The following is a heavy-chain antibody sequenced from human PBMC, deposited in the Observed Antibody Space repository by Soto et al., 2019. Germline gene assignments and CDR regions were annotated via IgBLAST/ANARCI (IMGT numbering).Heavy chain of an antibody. D-gene: IGHD5-12*01. J-gene: IGHJ3*02. CDR3: ARERGYSGYDYAFDI. Sequence: ASVKVSCKASGYTFTSYAMHWVRQAPGQRLEWMGWINAGNGNTKYSQKFQGRVTITRDTSASTSYIELSSLRSEDTALYYCARERGYSGYDYAFDIWGQGTMVTVSS. V-gene: IGHV1-3*01. CDR1: GYTFTSYA. CDR2: INAGNGNT.